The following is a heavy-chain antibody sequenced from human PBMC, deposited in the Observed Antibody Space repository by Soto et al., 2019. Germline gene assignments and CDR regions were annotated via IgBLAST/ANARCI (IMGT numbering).Heavy chain of an antibody. D-gene: IGHD1-26*01. CDR1: GYTFTTSG. Sequence: QVQLVQSGPEVRKPGASVKVSCEASGYTFTTSGISWVRQVPGQGLEWMGWISTYNGDTNSAQNFQGRVLMTADTSTCTAYMELMSLKSDDTAVYYCARQGSWPYYYYGLDVWGQGTTVTVSS. CDR2: ISTYNGDT. J-gene: IGHJ6*02. CDR3: ARQGSWPYYYYGLDV. V-gene: IGHV1-18*01.